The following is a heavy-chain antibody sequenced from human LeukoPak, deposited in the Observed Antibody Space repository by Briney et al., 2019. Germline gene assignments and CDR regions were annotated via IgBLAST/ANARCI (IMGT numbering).Heavy chain of an antibody. CDR1: GFTFSSYA. J-gene: IGHJ3*02. CDR3: AREKMIVVVPGAFDI. V-gene: IGHV3-30-3*01. D-gene: IGHD3-22*01. Sequence: GGSLRLSCAASGFTFSSYAMHWVRQAPGKGLEWVAVISYDGSNKYYADSVKGRFTISRDNSKNTLYLQMNSLRAEDTAVNYCAREKMIVVVPGAFDIWGQGTMVTVSS. CDR2: ISYDGSNK.